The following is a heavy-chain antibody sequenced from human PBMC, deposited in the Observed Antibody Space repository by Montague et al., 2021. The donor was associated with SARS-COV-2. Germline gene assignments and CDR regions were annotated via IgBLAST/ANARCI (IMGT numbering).Heavy chain of an antibody. D-gene: IGHD4/OR15-4a*01. J-gene: IGHJ5*02. CDR1: GGSISGSNW. CDR3: ARDFRGAYNFFDP. V-gene: IGHV4-4*02. CDR2: ILHSGST. Sequence: SETLSLTCAVSGGSISGSNWWTWLRQPPGKGLEWIGEILHSGSTKYISSLKSRVTISVDKSKNQFSLKLTSLTAADTAVYYCARDFRGAYNFFDPWGQGALVTVSS.